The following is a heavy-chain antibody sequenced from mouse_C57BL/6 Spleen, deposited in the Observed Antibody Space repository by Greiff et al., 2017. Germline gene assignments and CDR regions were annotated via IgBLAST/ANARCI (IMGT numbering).Heavy chain of an antibody. CDR2: INPSNGGT. CDR1: GYTFTSYW. J-gene: IGHJ1*03. CDR3: ARSLTTVGYFDV. V-gene: IGHV1-53*01. Sequence: QVQLQQPGTELVKPGASVKLSCKASGYTFTSYWMHWVKQRPGQGLEWIGNINPSNGGTNYNEKFKSKATLTVDKSSSTAYMQLSSLTSEDSAVYYGARSLTTVGYFDVWGTGTTVTVSS. D-gene: IGHD1-1*01.